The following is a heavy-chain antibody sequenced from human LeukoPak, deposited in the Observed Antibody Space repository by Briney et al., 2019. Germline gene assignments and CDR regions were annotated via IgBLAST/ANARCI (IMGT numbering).Heavy chain of an antibody. Sequence: KPSETLSLTCAVSGYSISSGYYGGWIRQPPGKGVGWIASIYHSGSTYYNPSLKIRVTISVDTSTNQFSLKLTSVTAADTAVYYCARRGNSWPYYFDDWGQGTLVTVSS. CDR2: IYHSGST. J-gene: IGHJ4*02. CDR3: ARRGNSWPYYFDD. D-gene: IGHD6-13*01. CDR1: GYSISSGYY. V-gene: IGHV4-38-2*01.